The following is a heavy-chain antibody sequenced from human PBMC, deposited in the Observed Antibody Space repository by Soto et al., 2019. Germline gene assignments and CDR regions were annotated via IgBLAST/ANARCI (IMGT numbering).Heavy chain of an antibody. D-gene: IGHD3-9*01. Sequence: QVQLVQSGAEVKKSGASVKVSCKASGYKFTSYGFSWVRQAPGQGLEWMGWISAYNGKTNYAQKFQGRVIMSTDTSTTTAFMELRSLRSDDTAVYYCTLDYSDTTGYVGHWGQGTLVSVSS. J-gene: IGHJ4*02. CDR2: ISAYNGKT. CDR3: TLDYSDTTGYVGH. CDR1: GYKFTSYG. V-gene: IGHV1-18*01.